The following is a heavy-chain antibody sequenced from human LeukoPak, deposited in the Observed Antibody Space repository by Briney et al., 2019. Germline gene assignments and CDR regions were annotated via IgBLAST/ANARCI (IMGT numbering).Heavy chain of an antibody. J-gene: IGHJ4*02. CDR3: ARQTGSGLFILP. CDR1: GGSISSSNFY. D-gene: IGHD3/OR15-3a*01. Sequence: SETLSLTCTVSGGSISSSNFYWGWIRQPPGKGLEWIGSIYYSGNTYYNASLKSQVSISIDTSKNQFSLRLTSVTAADTAVYYCARQTGSGLFILPGGQGTLVTVSS. V-gene: IGHV4-39*01. CDR2: IYYSGNT.